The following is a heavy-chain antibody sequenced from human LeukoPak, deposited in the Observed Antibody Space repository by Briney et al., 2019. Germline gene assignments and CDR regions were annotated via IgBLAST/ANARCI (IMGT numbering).Heavy chain of an antibody. CDR1: GFTFTNYG. CDR2: IWYDGSIK. CDR3: AKGRVGATYNWFDP. J-gene: IGHJ5*02. Sequence: GRSLRLSCAASGFTFTNYGMHWVRQAPGKGLEWVAVIWYDGSIKYYADSVKGRFTISRDNSKNTLYLQMNSLRVEDTAFYYCAKGRVGATYNWFDPWGQGTLVTVSS. V-gene: IGHV3-33*06. D-gene: IGHD1-26*01.